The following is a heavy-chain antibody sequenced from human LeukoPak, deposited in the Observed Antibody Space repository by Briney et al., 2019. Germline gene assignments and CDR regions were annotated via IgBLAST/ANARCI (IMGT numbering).Heavy chain of an antibody. D-gene: IGHD3-10*01. Sequence: GGSLRLSCAASGFIFSSYAMTWVRQAPGKGLEWVSVISGSGVSTYNADSVKGRFTISRDNSKNTLYLQMNSLRAEDTAIYYCAKDALYYYGSGSYIDYWGQGTLVTVSS. V-gene: IGHV3-23*01. CDR3: AKDALYYYGSGSYIDY. J-gene: IGHJ4*02. CDR2: ISGSGVST. CDR1: GFIFSSYA.